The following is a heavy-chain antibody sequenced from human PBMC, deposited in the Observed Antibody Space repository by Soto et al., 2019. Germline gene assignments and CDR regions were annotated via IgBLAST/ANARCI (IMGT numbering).Heavy chain of an antibody. Sequence: GGSLRLSCAASGFTFSSYGMHWVRQAPGKGLEWVAVISYDGSNKYYADSVKGRFTISRDNSKNTLYLQMNSLRAEDTAVYYCAKDRAREQWLVVYYYYYGMDVWGQGTTVTVSS. CDR2: ISYDGSNK. CDR1: GFTFSSYG. CDR3: AKDRAREQWLVVYYYYYGMDV. J-gene: IGHJ6*02. D-gene: IGHD6-19*01. V-gene: IGHV3-30*18.